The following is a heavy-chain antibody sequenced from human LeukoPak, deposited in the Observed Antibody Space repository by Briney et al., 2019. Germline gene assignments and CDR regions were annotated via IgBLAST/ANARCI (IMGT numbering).Heavy chain of an antibody. CDR1: GFTFSSYA. D-gene: IGHD2-21*01. V-gene: IGHV3-23*01. J-gene: IGHJ3*02. Sequence: GGSLRLSCAAPGFTFSSYAMSWVRQAPGKGLEWVSAISGSGGSTYYADSVKGRFSISRDASRNTLYLQMNSLRVEDTAVYYCARDRPSSLWFDAFDIWGQGTVVTVSS. CDR3: ARDRPSSLWFDAFDI. CDR2: ISGSGGST.